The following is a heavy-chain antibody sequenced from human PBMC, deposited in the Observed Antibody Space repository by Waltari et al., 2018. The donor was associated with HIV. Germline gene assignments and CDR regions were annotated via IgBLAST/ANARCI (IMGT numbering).Heavy chain of an antibody. CDR1: GFTFSSYH. D-gene: IGHD3-16*01. V-gene: IGHV3-48*02. CDR3: ARGGRFGDV. CDR2: ISDSSSTT. Sequence: EMPLVESGGGLVQPGGSLRLSCTASGFTFSSYHMNWVRQAPGKGLEWISYISDSSSTTYYADSVKGRFTISRDNAKNSVYLQINSLRDEDTAVYYCARGGRFGDVWGQGTTVTVSS. J-gene: IGHJ6*02.